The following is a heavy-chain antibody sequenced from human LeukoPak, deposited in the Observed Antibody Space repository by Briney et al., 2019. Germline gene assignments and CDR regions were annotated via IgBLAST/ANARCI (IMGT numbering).Heavy chain of an antibody. D-gene: IGHD3-22*01. Sequence: ASVKVSCKASGYTFTSYGISWVRQAPGQGLEWMGWISAYNGNTNYAQKLQGRVTMTTDTFTSTAYMELRSLRSDDTAVYYCARDQYYYDSSGYYGDYYYGMDVWSQGTTVTVSS. CDR1: GYTFTSYG. V-gene: IGHV1-18*01. J-gene: IGHJ6*02. CDR2: ISAYNGNT. CDR3: ARDQYYYDSSGYYGDYYYGMDV.